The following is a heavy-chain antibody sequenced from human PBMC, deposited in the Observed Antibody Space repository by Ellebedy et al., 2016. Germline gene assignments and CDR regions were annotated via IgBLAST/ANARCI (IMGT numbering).Heavy chain of an antibody. CDR1: DDSITTYY. Sequence: SETLSLTCTVPDDSITTYYWSWIRQPPGKGLDYIGYIYYTGITNYNPSLMGRATISMDTSKKQFSLRLTSVTAADTAVYYCARDPFGRAFDIWGQGTMVTVSS. CDR2: IYYTGIT. J-gene: IGHJ3*02. CDR3: ARDPFGRAFDI. D-gene: IGHD3-3*01. V-gene: IGHV4-59*01.